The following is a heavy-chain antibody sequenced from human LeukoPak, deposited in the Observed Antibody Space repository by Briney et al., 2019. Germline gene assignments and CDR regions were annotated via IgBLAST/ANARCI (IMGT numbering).Heavy chain of an antibody. CDR2: VDPEDGET. CDR3: ATGPGIAARGGAFDI. J-gene: IGHJ3*02. CDR1: GYTFTDYY. Sequence: ATVKISCKVSGYTFTDYYMHWVQQAPGKGLEWMGLVDPEDGETIYAEKFQGRVTITADTSTDTAYMELSSLRSEDTAVYYCATGPGIAARGGAFDIWGQGTMVTVSP. V-gene: IGHV1-69-2*01. D-gene: IGHD6-6*01.